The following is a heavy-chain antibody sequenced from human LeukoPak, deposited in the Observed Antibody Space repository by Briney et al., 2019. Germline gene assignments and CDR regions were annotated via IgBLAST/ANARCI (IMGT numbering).Heavy chain of an antibody. D-gene: IGHD3-10*01. CDR1: GYTFTSYA. J-gene: IGHJ5*02. CDR2: INAGNGNT. V-gene: IGHV1-3*01. Sequence: ASVKVSCKASGYTFTSYAMHWVRQAPGQRLEWMGWINAGNGNTKYSQKFQSRVTITRDTSASTAYMELSSLRSEDTAVYYCARDSNPLTYYYGSGSSQDNWFDTWGQGTLVTVSS. CDR3: ARDSNPLTYYYGSGSSQDNWFDT.